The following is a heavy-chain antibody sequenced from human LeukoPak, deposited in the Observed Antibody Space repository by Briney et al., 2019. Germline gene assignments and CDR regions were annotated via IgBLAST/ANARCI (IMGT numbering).Heavy chain of an antibody. CDR2: ISGSGGST. V-gene: IGHV3-23*01. D-gene: IGHD6-13*01. CDR1: GFTFSSYA. J-gene: IGHJ4*02. Sequence: GGSLRLSCAASGFTFSSYAMSWVRQAPGKGLEWVSAISGSGGSTYYADSVKGRFTISRDNSKNTLYPQMNSLRAEDTAVYYCAKAKGSSWYPAFGYWGQGTLVTVSS. CDR3: AKAKGSSWYPAFGY.